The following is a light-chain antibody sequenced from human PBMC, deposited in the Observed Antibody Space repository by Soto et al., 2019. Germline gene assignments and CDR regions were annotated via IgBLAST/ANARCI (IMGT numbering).Light chain of an antibody. CDR3: QQYDSSWT. J-gene: IGKJ1*01. Sequence: DIVLTQSPGTLSLSPGERATLSCRASQSVPSNFLAWYQQKPGQAPILVIYGVSRRATGIPERFSGSGSGTDFTLTISRLEDEYVAVYYCQQYDSSWTFGQGTKVEIK. CDR1: QSVPSNF. CDR2: GVS. V-gene: IGKV3-20*01.